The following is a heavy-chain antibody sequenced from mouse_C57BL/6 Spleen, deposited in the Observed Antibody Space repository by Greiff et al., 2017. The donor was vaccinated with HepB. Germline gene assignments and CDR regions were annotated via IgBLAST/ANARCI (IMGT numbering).Heavy chain of an antibody. CDR2: SRNKANDYTT. CDR1: GFTFSDFY. J-gene: IGHJ1*03. CDR3: ARDAGYGHWYFDV. V-gene: IGHV7-1*01. Sequence: EVQVAESGGGLVQSGRSLRLSCATSGFTFSDFYMEWVRQAPGKGLEWIAASRNKANDYTTEYSASVKGRFIVSRDTSQSILYLQMNALRAEDTAIYYCARDAGYGHWYFDVWGTGTTVTVSS. D-gene: IGHD2-10*02.